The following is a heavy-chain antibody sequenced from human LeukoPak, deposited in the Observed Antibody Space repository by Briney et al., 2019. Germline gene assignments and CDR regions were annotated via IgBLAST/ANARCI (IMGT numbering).Heavy chain of an antibody. CDR1: GFTFSSYG. CDR3: ARVGATTVLDY. CDR2: IWYDGSNK. J-gene: IGHJ4*02. D-gene: IGHD1-26*01. V-gene: IGHV3-33*01. Sequence: PGRSLRLSCAASGFTFSSYGMHWVRQAPGKGMEWVAVIWYDGSNKYYADSVKGRFTISRDNAKNSLYLQMNSLRAEDTAVYYCARVGATTVLDYWGQGTLVTVSS.